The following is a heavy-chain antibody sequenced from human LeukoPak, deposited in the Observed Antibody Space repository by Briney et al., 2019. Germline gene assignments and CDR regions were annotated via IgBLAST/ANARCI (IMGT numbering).Heavy chain of an antibody. D-gene: IGHD3-9*01. CDR2: IYYSGST. J-gene: IGHJ5*02. Sequence: SETLSLTCAVYGGSFSGYYWSWIRQPPGKGLEWIGYIYYSGSTNYKPSLKSRVTISVDTSKNQFSLRLSSVTAADTAVYYCARHSVILSWFDPWGQGTLVTVSS. CDR1: GGSFSGYY. CDR3: ARHSVILSWFDP. V-gene: IGHV4-59*08.